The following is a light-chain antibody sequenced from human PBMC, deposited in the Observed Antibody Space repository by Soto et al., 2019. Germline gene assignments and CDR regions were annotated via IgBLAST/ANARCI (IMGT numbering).Light chain of an antibody. J-gene: IGLJ1*01. CDR3: SSYAGSTTFDV. Sequence: QSVLNQPPSASGSPGQSVAISCTGTNSDVGGYNYVSWYQQHPGKAPKLIIYDVNKRPSGVPDRFSGSKSGNTASLTVSGLQAEDEADYYCSSYAGSTTFDVFGTGTKVTVL. CDR2: DVN. V-gene: IGLV2-8*01. CDR1: NSDVGGYNY.